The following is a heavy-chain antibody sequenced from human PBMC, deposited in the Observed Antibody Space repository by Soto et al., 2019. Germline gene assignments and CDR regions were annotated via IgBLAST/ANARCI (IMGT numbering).Heavy chain of an antibody. V-gene: IGHV1-3*01. J-gene: IGHJ5*02. Sequence: GASVKVSCKSSGYTFTSYAMHCVRQAPGQRLEWMGWINAGNGNTKYSQKFQGRVTITRDTSASTAYMELSSLRSEDTAVYYCARVAYSNYFSSDPWFDPWGQGTLVTVSS. CDR2: INAGNGNT. CDR3: ARVAYSNYFSSDPWFDP. CDR1: GYTFTSYA. D-gene: IGHD4-4*01.